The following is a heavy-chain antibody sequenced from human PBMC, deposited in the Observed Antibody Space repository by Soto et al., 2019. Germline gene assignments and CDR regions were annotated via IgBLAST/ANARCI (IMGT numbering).Heavy chain of an antibody. Sequence: GGSLRLSCAASGFTFSSYAMHWVRQAPGKGLEWVAVISYDGSNKYYADSVKGRFTISRDNSKNTLYLQMNSLRAEDTAVYYCARDPLYGYDSSGYYGDYWGQGTLVTVSS. D-gene: IGHD3-22*01. V-gene: IGHV3-30-3*01. CDR1: GFTFSSYA. CDR3: ARDPLYGYDSSGYYGDY. CDR2: ISYDGSNK. J-gene: IGHJ4*02.